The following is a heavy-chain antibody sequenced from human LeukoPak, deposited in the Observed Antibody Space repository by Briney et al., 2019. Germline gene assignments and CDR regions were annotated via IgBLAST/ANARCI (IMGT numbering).Heavy chain of an antibody. V-gene: IGHV4-38-2*02. D-gene: IGHD3-3*01. J-gene: IGHJ4*02. CDR1: GYSISSGYY. CDR2: IYHSGST. Sequence: SETLSLTCTVSGYSISSGYYWGWIRQPPGKGLEWIGSIYHSGSTYYNPSLKSRVTISVDTSKNQFSLKLSSVTAADTAVYYCAGLLRMTLDLWGQGTLVTVSS. CDR3: AGLLRMTLDL.